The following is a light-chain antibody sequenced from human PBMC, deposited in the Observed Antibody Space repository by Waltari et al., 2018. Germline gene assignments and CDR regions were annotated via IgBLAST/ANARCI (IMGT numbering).Light chain of an antibody. Sequence: ETVMTQSPVTLSVSTGESVTLSCTTSQYVSNNLAWYQQKPGQSPRLLIYGASTRATGVPARFSGSGSGTSFTLTISSLQSEDFGLYYCQQYNNWPGAFGPGTKVDVE. V-gene: IGKV3-15*01. CDR1: QYVSNN. CDR3: QQYNNWPGA. J-gene: IGKJ3*01. CDR2: GAS.